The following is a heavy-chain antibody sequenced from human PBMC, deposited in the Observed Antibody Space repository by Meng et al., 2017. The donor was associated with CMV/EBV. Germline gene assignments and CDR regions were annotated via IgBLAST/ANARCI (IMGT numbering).Heavy chain of an antibody. V-gene: IGHV3-13*03. CDR3: ARGNYDFWSGYSDTFDY. Sequence: GESLKISCAACGFTFSSYDMHWVRQATGKGLEWVSAIGTAGDTYYPGSVKGQFTISRDNAKNSLYLQMNSLRAEDTAVYYCARGNYDFWSGYSDTFDYWGQGTLVTVSS. CDR1: GFTFSSYD. CDR2: IGTAGDT. J-gene: IGHJ4*02. D-gene: IGHD3-3*01.